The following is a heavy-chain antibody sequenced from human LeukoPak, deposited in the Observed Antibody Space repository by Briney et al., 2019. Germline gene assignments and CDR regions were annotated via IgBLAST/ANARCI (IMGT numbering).Heavy chain of an antibody. D-gene: IGHD2-2*01. Sequence: PGGSLRLSCTASGFTFGDYAMSWVRQAPGKGLEWVGFIRSKAYGGTTEYAASVKGRFTISRDDSKSIAYLQMNSLKTEDTAVYYCTSELGYCSSTSCYFGYYNYYMDVWGKGTTVTVSS. J-gene: IGHJ6*03. CDR3: TSELGYCSSTSCYFGYYNYYMDV. V-gene: IGHV3-49*04. CDR2: IRSKAYGGTT. CDR1: GFTFGDYA.